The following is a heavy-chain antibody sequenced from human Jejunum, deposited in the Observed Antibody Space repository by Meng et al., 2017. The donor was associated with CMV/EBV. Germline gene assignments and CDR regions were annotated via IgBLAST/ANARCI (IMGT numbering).Heavy chain of an antibody. D-gene: IGHD6-13*01. CDR1: GASISSDC. J-gene: IGHJ4*02. V-gene: IGHV4-59*01. CDR3: ARDPKSSSWYHFDY. Sequence: GASISSDCWGWIRQPPGKGLEWIAYDSGSTNYHPSLGSRVTISLDTSKNQFSLKLRSVTAADTAVYYCARDPKSSSWYHFDYWGQGTLVTVSS. CDR2: DSGST.